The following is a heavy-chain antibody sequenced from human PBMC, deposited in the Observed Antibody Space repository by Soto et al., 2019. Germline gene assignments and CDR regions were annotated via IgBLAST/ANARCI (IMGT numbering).Heavy chain of an antibody. D-gene: IGHD3-9*01. J-gene: IGHJ4*02. CDR1: GFTFSSYS. V-gene: IGHV3-21*01. CDR2: ISSSSSYI. Sequence: EVQLVESGGGLVKPGGSLRLSCAASGFTFSSYSMNWVRQAPGKGLEWVSSISSSSSYIYYADSVKGRFTISRDNAKNSLYLQMNSLRAEDTAVYYCARDNPHTYYDILTGYFATAPTGGDYWGQGTLVTVSS. CDR3: ARDNPHTYYDILTGYFATAPTGGDY.